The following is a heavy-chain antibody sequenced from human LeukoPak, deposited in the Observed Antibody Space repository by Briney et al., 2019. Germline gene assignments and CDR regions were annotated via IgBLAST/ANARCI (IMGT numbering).Heavy chain of an antibody. V-gene: IGHV1-18*01. J-gene: IGHJ5*02. CDR2: ISAYNGNT. Sequence: ASVKVSCKASGYTFTSYGISWVRQAPGQGLEWMGWISAYNGNTNYAQKPQGRVTMTTDTSTSTAYMELRSLRSDDTAVYYCARDLELELNFNWFDPWGQGTLVTVSS. CDR3: ARDLELELNFNWFDP. CDR1: GYTFTSYG. D-gene: IGHD1-7*01.